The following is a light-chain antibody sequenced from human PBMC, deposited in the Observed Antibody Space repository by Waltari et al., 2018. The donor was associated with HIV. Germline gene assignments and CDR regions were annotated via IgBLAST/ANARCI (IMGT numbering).Light chain of an antibody. CDR1: QSVSSS. Sequence: EIVMTQSPAILSGSPGERVTLSCRASQSVSSSLAWYQQKPGQAPRLLIYDASTRATGIPVRFSGSGSGTEFTLTISSLQSEDFALYYCQQYNNWPPWTFGQGTKVEIK. CDR3: QQYNNWPPWT. V-gene: IGKV3-15*01. CDR2: DAS. J-gene: IGKJ1*01.